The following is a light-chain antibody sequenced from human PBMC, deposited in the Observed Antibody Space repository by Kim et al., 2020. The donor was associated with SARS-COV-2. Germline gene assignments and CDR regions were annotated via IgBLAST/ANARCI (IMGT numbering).Light chain of an antibody. CDR2: GAS. V-gene: IGKV1-27*01. J-gene: IGKJ4*01. CDR1: RAISTY. CDR3: QNYDDAPIT. Sequence: DMQMTQSPPSLSASVGDRVTISCRASRAISTYLAWYHQKPGKVPHLLIYGASTLHSGVPSRFSGSGSGTDFTLTISSLQPEGVATYYCQNYDDAPITFGGGTQVDIK.